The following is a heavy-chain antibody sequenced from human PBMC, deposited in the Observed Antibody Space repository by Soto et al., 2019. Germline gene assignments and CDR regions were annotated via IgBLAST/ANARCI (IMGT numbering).Heavy chain of an antibody. V-gene: IGHV3-74*01. CDR1: GFTFSNYW. J-gene: IGHJ6*02. CDR2: INNNGRSI. Sequence: GGSLRLSCAASGFTFSNYWMHWVRQGPGKGLEWVSRINNNGRSISYAESVKGRFTISRDNAKSTLYMEMRNLRAEDTAVYYCARDPYGLDVWGQGTSVTVSS. CDR3: ARDPYGLDV.